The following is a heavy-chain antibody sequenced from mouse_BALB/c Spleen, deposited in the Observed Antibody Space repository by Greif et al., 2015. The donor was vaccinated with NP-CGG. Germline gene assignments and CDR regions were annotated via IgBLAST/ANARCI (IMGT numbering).Heavy chain of an antibody. CDR1: GFNIKDYY. D-gene: IGHD2-2*01. CDR3: NIYYGYDGNWYFDV. CDR2: IDPENGDT. J-gene: IGHJ1*01. V-gene: IGHV14-4*02. Sequence: DVQLQESGAELVRSGASVKLSCTASGFNIKDYYMHWVKQRPEQGLEWIGWIDPENGDTEYAPKFQGKATMTADTSSNTAYLQLSSLTSEDTAVYYCNIYYGYDGNWYFDVWGAGTTVTVSS.